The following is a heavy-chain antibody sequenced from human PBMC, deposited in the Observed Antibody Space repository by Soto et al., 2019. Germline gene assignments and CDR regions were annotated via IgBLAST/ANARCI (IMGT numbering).Heavy chain of an antibody. V-gene: IGHV4-34*01. Sequence: SETLSLTCAVYGGSFSGYYWSWIRQPPGKGLEWIGEINHSGSTNYNPSLKSRVTISVDTSKNQFSLKLSSVTAADTAVYYCARTLVDIVATVGDYFDYWGQGTLVTVSS. D-gene: IGHD5-12*01. CDR1: GGSFSGYY. CDR3: ARTLVDIVATVGDYFDY. J-gene: IGHJ4*02. CDR2: INHSGST.